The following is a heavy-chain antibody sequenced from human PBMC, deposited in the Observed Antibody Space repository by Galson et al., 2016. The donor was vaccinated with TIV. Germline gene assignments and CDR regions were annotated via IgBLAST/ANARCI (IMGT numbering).Heavy chain of an antibody. CDR1: GYTFTTYG. CDR3: ARGSSWSPFYGMDV. V-gene: IGHV1-3*01. D-gene: IGHD6-13*01. Sequence: SVKVSCKASGYTFTTYGTHWVRQAPGHRLEWMGWINAGDGSTKYSQNFQGRLSITTDTSATTAYMELSSLRSEDTAVYFCARGSSWSPFYGMDVWGQGTPVIVSS. CDR2: INAGDGST. J-gene: IGHJ6*02.